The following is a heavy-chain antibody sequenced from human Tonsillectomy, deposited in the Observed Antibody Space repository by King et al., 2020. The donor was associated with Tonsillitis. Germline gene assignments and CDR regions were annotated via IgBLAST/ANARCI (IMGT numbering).Heavy chain of an antibody. D-gene: IGHD1-26*01. J-gene: IGHJ4*02. CDR1: GYTFSSYA. CDR3: TRNLETVGAVWGH. CDR2: ITGSGGTT. Sequence: VQLVESGGDLVQPGGSLRISCAASGYTFSSYAMSWVRQAPGKGLEWVSAITGSGGTTYYADSVRGRFTISRDNSKSTLYLQMNSLKAEDTALYYCTRNLETVGAVWGHWGQGTLVTVSS. V-gene: IGHV3-23*04.